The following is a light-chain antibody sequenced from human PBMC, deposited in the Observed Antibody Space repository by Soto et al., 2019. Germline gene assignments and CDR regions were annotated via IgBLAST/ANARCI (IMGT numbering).Light chain of an antibody. CDR2: GAS. CDR1: QSVSSDF. V-gene: IGKV3-20*01. Sequence: EIVLTQSPDTLSSSPGDRATLSCRASQSVSSDFLAWYQQKPGQPPRLLIYGASSGATGTPDRFSGSGSGANFTLTISRLEPEEFAVYYCKQYEETLAWTFGLGTQVEFK. CDR3: KQYEETLAWT. J-gene: IGKJ1*01.